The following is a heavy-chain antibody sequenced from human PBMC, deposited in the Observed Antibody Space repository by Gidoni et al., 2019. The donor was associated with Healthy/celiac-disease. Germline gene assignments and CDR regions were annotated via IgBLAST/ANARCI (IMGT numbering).Heavy chain of an antibody. CDR2: ISSSSSTI. CDR1: GFTFRSYS. V-gene: IGHV3-48*02. Sequence: EVQLVESGGGLVQPGGSLRLSCAASGFTFRSYSMNWVRQAPGKGLEWVSYISSSSSTINYADSVKGRFTISRDNAKNSLYLQMNSLRDEDTAVYYCARDVDYYDSSGYGVTWFDPWGQGTLVTVSS. CDR3: ARDVDYYDSSGYGVTWFDP. D-gene: IGHD3-22*01. J-gene: IGHJ5*02.